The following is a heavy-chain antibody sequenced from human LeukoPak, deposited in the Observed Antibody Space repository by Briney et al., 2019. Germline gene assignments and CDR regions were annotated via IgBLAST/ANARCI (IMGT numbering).Heavy chain of an antibody. CDR2: IYHSGST. CDR1: GYSISNGYY. V-gene: IGHV4-38-2*01. J-gene: IGHJ4*02. CDR3: ARHTSTVSGGLTSPYY. D-gene: IGHD2-2*01. Sequence: SETLSLTCAVTGYSISNGYYWGWIRQPPGKGLEWIGSIYHSGSTYYNPSLKSRVTISVDTSKNQFSLKLSSVTAADTAVYYWARHTSTVSGGLTSPYYWGQGTLFTVSS.